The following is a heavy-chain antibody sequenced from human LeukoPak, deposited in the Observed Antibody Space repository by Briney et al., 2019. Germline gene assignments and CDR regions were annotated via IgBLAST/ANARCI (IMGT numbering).Heavy chain of an antibody. CDR3: AKLGSYYTFDY. CDR2: IKQDGSER. V-gene: IGHV3-7*03. J-gene: IGHJ4*02. Sequence: GGSLRLSCAASGFTFSIYWMSWVRQAPGKGLEWVANIKQDGSERYYVDSVKGRFTLSRDNAKNSLYLQMNSLRAEDTAVYYCAKLGSYYTFDYWGQGTLVTVSS. D-gene: IGHD1-26*01. CDR1: GFTFSIYW.